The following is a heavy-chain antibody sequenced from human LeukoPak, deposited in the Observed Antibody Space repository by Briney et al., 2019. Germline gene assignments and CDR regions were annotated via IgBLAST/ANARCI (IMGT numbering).Heavy chain of an antibody. D-gene: IGHD5-12*01. V-gene: IGHV3-23*01. Sequence: GGSLTLSCAVSGFTYSHYAMNWVRQAPGTGLEWVGSLTDSGDATYYADSVKGRLTISRDNSNSTLYLHISGLKDEDTAVYYCARGYSHNSGGWLDPWGQGTLVTVSS. CDR3: ARGYSHNSGGWLDP. CDR2: LTDSGDAT. J-gene: IGHJ5*02. CDR1: GFTYSHYA.